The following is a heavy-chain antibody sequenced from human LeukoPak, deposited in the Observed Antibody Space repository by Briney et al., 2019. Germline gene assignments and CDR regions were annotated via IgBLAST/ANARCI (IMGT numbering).Heavy chain of an antibody. J-gene: IGHJ6*04. Sequence: SETLSLTCTVSGGSISSGSYQWSWIRQPAGKGLEWIGRIYSSGSTNYNPSLKSRVTISVDTSKNQFSLKLNSVTAADTAVYFCARSKIRHLDVWGKGTTVTISS. CDR2: IYSSGST. CDR3: ARSKIRHLDV. CDR1: GGSISSGSYQ. V-gene: IGHV4-61*02.